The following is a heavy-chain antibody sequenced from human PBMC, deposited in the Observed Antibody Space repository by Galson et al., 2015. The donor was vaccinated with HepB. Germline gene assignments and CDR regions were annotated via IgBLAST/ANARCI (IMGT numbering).Heavy chain of an antibody. CDR1: GGSVSSSSYY. D-gene: IGHD3-16*01. CDR3: AREETSQVMG. V-gene: IGHV4-39*01. Sequence: SETLSLTCTVSGGSVSSSSYYWGRIRQPPGKGLEWIGSIYYTGRTFYSPSLKSRVTISLDTSKNQFSLELSSVTAADTAVYYCAREETSQVMGWGQGTLVTVSS. CDR2: IYYTGRT. J-gene: IGHJ4*02.